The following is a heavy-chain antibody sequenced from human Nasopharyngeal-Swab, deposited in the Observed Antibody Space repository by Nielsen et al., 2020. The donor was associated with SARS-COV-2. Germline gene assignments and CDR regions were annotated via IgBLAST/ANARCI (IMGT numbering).Heavy chain of an antibody. D-gene: IGHD6-19*01. CDR2: IYSGGST. CDR1: GFTLSSNY. CDR3: ARDKIAVAENVYYYYCGMDV. Sequence: GESLKISCAASGFTLSSNYMSWVRQAPGKGLEWVSVIYSGGSTYYADSVKGRFTISRDNSKNTLYLQMNSLRAEDTAVYYCARDKIAVAENVYYYYCGMDVWGQGTTVTVSS. V-gene: IGHV3-53*01. J-gene: IGHJ6*02.